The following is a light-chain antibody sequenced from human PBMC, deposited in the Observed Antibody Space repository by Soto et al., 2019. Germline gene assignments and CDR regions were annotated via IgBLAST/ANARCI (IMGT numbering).Light chain of an antibody. CDR1: TANIGSNY. CDR3: GTWDSNLRVGV. J-gene: IGLJ2*01. V-gene: IGLV1-51*01. Sequence: QAVVTQPPSVSAAPGQTVTISCSGTTANIGSNYVSWYLQIPGTAPQLLIYENNKRPSGIPDRFSGSKSGTSATLDITGLQTGDEADYYCGTWDSNLRVGVFGGGTKLTVL. CDR2: ENN.